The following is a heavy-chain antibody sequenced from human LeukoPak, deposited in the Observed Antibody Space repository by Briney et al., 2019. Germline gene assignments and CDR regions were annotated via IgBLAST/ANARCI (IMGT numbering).Heavy chain of an antibody. CDR3: ARDLRGYSGYDSNPTFDY. V-gene: IGHV1-18*01. Sequence: ASVKVSCKASGYTFTSYGISRVRQAPGQGLEWMGWISAYNGNTNYAQKLQGRVTMTTDTSTSTAYMELRSLRSDDTAVYYCARDLRGYSGYDSNPTFDYWGQGTLVTVSS. D-gene: IGHD5-12*01. J-gene: IGHJ4*02. CDR2: ISAYNGNT. CDR1: GYTFTSYG.